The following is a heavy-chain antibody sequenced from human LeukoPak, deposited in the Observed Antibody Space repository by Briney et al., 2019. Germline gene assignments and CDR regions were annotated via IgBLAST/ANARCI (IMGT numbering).Heavy chain of an antibody. CDR2: IYPNSGDT. Sequence: ASVKVSCKASGYTFTGYYIHWVRQAPGQGLEWMGCIYPNSGDTDYARKFQGRVTLTRDASISTAYMELSRLKSDDTAVYYCARYDYVDYGFDPWGQGTLVTVSS. V-gene: IGHV1-2*02. CDR1: GYTFTGYY. J-gene: IGHJ5*02. CDR3: ARYDYVDYGFDP. D-gene: IGHD4-17*01.